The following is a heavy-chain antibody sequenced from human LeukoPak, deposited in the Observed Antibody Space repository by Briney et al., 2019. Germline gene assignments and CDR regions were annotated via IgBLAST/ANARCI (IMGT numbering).Heavy chain of an antibody. CDR1: GGTFSSYA. D-gene: IGHD3-22*01. J-gene: IGHJ6*02. CDR3: ATLSGRAIVVVIPHYYYYYGMDV. V-gene: IGHV1-69*04. CDR2: IIPILGIA. Sequence: ASVKVSCKASGGTFSSYAISWVRQAPGQGLEWMGRIIPILGIANYAQKFQGRVTITADKSTSTAYMELSSLRSEDTAVYYCATLSGRAIVVVIPHYYYYYGMDVWGQGTTVTVSS.